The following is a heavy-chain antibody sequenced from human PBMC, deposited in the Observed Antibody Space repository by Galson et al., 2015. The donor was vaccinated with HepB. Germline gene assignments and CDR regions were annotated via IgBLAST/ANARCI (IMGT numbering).Heavy chain of an antibody. CDR3: ASSLNYNYYDSSGYYY. CDR1: GGTFSSYA. D-gene: IGHD3-22*01. CDR2: IIPIFGTA. J-gene: IGHJ4*02. V-gene: IGHV1-69*01. Sequence: QSGAEVKKHGESLKVSCKASGGTFSSYAISWVRQAPGQGLEWMGGIIPIFGTANYAQKFQGRVTITADESTSTAYMELSSLRSEDTAVYYCASSLNYNYYDSSGYYYWGQGTLVTVSS.